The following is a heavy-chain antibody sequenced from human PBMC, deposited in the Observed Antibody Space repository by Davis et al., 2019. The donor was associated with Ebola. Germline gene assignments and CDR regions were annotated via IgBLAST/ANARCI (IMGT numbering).Heavy chain of an antibody. CDR2: ITWNSAYI. Sequence: GGSLRLSCAASGFTFADYSMHWVRQAPGKGLEWVSVITWNSAYICYADSVKGRFTISRDNAKNSLYLQMNSRRAEDTALYYCAKGRGRNYYYDMDVWGQGTTVTVSS. CDR1: GFTFADYS. CDR3: AKGRGRNYYYDMDV. V-gene: IGHV3-9*01. D-gene: IGHD3-10*01. J-gene: IGHJ6*02.